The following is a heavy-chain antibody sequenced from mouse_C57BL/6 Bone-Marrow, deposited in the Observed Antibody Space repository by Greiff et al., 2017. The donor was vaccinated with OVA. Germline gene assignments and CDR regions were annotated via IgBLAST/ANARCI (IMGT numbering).Heavy chain of an antibody. CDR3: AKLNYCKGDFDY. CDR2: INPGSGGT. D-gene: IGHD2-1*01. Sequence: QVQLQQSGAELVRPGTSVKVSCKASGYAFTNYLIEWVKQRPGQGLEWIGVINPGSGGTNYNEKFKGKATLTADKSSSTAYMQLSSLTSEDSAVLFGAKLNYCKGDFDYWGQGTTLTVSS. CDR1: GYAFTNYL. V-gene: IGHV1-54*01. J-gene: IGHJ2*01.